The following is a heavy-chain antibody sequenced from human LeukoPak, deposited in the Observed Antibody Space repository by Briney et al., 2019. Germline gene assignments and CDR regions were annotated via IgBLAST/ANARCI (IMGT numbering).Heavy chain of an antibody. V-gene: IGHV1-69*04. J-gene: IGHJ5*02. CDR2: IIPILGIA. CDR3: ARGPVVANWFDP. CDR1: GGTFSSYA. Sequence: SVKVSCKASGGTFSSYAISWVRQAPGQGLEWMGRIIPILGIANHAQKFQGRVTITADKSTSTAYMELSSLRSEDTAVYYCARGPVVANWFDPWGQGTLVTVSS. D-gene: IGHD2-15*01.